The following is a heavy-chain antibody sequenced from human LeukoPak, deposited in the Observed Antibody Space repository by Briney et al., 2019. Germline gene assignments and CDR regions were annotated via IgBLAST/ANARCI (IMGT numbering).Heavy chain of an antibody. CDR2: ISYDGSRD. Sequence: GRTLRLSCAASGFSLGTYAMHWVRQAPGKGLEWVALISYDGSRDHYADSVKGRSTISRDNSKNTVHLQMKSLRGEDTAIYYCARVVVGQTDYNYYYGMDVWGQGTTVTVSS. V-gene: IGHV3-30*04. D-gene: IGHD2-21*01. CDR3: ARVVVGQTDYNYYYGMDV. J-gene: IGHJ6*02. CDR1: GFSLGTYA.